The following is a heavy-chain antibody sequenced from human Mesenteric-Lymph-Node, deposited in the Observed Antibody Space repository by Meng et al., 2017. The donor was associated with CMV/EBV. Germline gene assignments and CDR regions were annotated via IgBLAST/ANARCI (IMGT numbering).Heavy chain of an antibody. CDR3: ARAALFSYCSSTSCYRHFDY. D-gene: IGHD2-2*02. V-gene: IGHV1-69*05. J-gene: IGHJ4*02. Sequence: SVKVSCKASGYTFTSYGISWVRQAPGQGLEWMGGIIPIFGTANYAQKFQGRVTITTDESTSTAYMELSSLRSEDTAVYYCARAALFSYCSSTSCYRHFDYWGQGTLVTVSS. CDR1: GYTFTSYG. CDR2: IIPIFGTA.